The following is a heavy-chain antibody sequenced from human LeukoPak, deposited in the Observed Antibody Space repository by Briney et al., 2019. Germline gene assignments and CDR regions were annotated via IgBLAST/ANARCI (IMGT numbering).Heavy chain of an antibody. Sequence: PGGSLRLSCAASGFTFSSYGMHWVRQAPGKGLEWVAVISYDGSNKYYADSVKGRFTISRDNSKNTLYLQMNSLRAEDTAVYYCAKGLLVVVAATALDYWGQGTLVTVSS. J-gene: IGHJ4*02. CDR3: AKGLLVVVAATALDY. CDR1: GFTFSSYG. V-gene: IGHV3-30*18. CDR2: ISYDGSNK. D-gene: IGHD2-15*01.